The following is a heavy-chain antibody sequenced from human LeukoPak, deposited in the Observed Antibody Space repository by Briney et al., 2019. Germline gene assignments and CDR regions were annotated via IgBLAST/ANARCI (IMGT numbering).Heavy chain of an antibody. CDR2: ISVDGRDK. CDR1: GFTFSSYA. V-gene: IGHV3-30*04. CDR3: ARDVEGSAKYYFDY. D-gene: IGHD2-15*01. J-gene: IGHJ4*02. Sequence: PGGSLRLSCAASGFTFSSYAMHWVRRAPGKGLEWVAVISVDGRDKHHVDSVKGRFTISRDNSKSTLYLQMNSLRGDDTAVYFCARDVEGSAKYYFDYWGQGTLVTVSS.